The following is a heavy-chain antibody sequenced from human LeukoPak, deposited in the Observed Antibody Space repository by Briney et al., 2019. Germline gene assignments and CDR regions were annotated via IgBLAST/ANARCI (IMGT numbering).Heavy chain of an antibody. V-gene: IGHV4-34*01. CDR3: ASQGHHGKIVGTTLSYFYMDV. Sequence: SETLSLTCTVSGGSISSYYWSWIRQPPGKGLEWIGEINHSGSTNYNPSLKSRVTISVDTSKNQFSLKLSSVAAADTAFYYCASQGHHGKIVGTTLSYFYMDVWGKGTTVTVSS. D-gene: IGHD1-26*01. CDR2: INHSGST. CDR1: GGSISSYY. J-gene: IGHJ6*03.